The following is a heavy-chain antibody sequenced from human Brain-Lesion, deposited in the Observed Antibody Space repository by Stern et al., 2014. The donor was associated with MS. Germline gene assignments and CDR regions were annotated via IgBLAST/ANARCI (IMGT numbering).Heavy chain of an antibody. CDR3: ARVYNTIYGIVTQRGSGMDV. CDR2: IKEDGTAT. J-gene: IGHJ6*02. V-gene: IGHV3-7*01. D-gene: IGHD3-3*01. Sequence: EMQLVESGGGLVQPGGALTISCTAAGFTFGNYWMTWVRQAPGKGLEWVANIKEDGTATNSGDSVKGRFTISRDNARNSLYLQMNSLRVEDTALYYCARVYNTIYGIVTQRGSGMDVWGQGTTVIVSS. CDR1: GFTFGNYW.